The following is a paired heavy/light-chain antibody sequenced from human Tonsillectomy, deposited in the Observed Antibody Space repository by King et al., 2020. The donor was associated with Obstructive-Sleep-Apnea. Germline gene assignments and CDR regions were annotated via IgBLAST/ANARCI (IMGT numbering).Light chain of an antibody. CDR3: QVWDGDSDHYV. J-gene: IGLJ1*01. V-gene: IGLV3-21*01. CDR2: YDD. CDR1: KIADKS. Sequence: SFGLTQPPSVSVAPGRTASVSCGGNKIADKSVHWYQQKPGQAPVLVIFYDDDRPSGIPDRFSGSKSGNTATLTITRVEAGDEADYYCQVWDGDSDHYVFGTGTKVTVL.
Heavy chain of an antibody. D-gene: IGHD2-2*01. CDR2: ISFDGRST. CDR1: GFTFKNYA. Sequence: QERLVESGGGVVQPGRSLRLSCVASGFTFKNYALHWVRQAPDKGLEWVALISFDGRSTHYATAVKGRVTISRDNSNNTLFLQMDSLRPEDTSVYFCVRDRLDHCTTSSCFRFGLGVWGQGTTVIVSS. J-gene: IGHJ6*02. V-gene: IGHV3-30*04. CDR3: VRDRLDHCTTSSCFRFGLGV.